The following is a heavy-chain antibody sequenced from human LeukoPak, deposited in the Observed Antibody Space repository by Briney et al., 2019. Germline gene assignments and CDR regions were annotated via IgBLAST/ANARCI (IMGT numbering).Heavy chain of an antibody. CDR3: ARVYRFGGATTRYYYMDV. Sequence: GGFLRLSCAASGFTFSSYSMNWVRQAPGKGLGWVSSISSSSSYIYYADSVKGRFTISRDNAKNSLYLQMNSLRAEDTAVYYCARVYRFGGATTRYYYMDVWGKGTTVTVSS. D-gene: IGHD1-26*01. CDR2: ISSSSSYI. J-gene: IGHJ6*03. V-gene: IGHV3-21*01. CDR1: GFTFSSYS.